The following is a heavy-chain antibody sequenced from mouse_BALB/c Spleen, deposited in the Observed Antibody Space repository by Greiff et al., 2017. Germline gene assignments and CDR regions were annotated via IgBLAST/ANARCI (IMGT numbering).Heavy chain of an antibody. V-gene: IGHV5-17*02. Sequence: DVQLVESGGGLVQPGGSRKLSCAASGFTFSSFGMHWVRQAPEKGLEWVAYISSGSSTIYYADTVKGRFTISRDNPKNTLFLQMTSLRSEDTAMDYCARAYYGSSPFAYWGQGTLVTVSA. CDR3: ARAYYGSSPFAY. CDR1: GFTFSSFG. D-gene: IGHD1-1*01. CDR2: ISSGSSTI. J-gene: IGHJ3*01.